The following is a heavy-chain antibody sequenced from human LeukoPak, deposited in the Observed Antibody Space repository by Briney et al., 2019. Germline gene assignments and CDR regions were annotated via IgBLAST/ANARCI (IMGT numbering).Heavy chain of an antibody. D-gene: IGHD3-10*01. CDR1: GGSISSSSYY. CDR3: ARRGSGSYYTGGYYFDY. Sequence: SETLSLTCTVSGGSISSSSYYWGWIRQPPGKGLEWIGSIYYSGSTYYNPSLKSRVAISVDTSKNQFSLKLSSVTAADTAVYYCARRGSGSYYTGGYYFDYWGQGTLVTVSS. J-gene: IGHJ4*02. CDR2: IYYSGST. V-gene: IGHV4-39*01.